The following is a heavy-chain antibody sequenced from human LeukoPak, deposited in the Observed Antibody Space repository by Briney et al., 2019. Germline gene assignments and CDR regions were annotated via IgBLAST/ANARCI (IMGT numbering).Heavy chain of an antibody. Sequence: GGSLRLSCAASGFTFSSYGMHWVRQAPGKGLEWVAVISYDGSNKYYADSVKGRFTISRDNSKNTLYLQMNSLRAEDTAVYYCAKDSYYGSGSQQNNYGMDVWGKGTTVAVSS. CDR1: GFTFSSYG. CDR2: ISYDGSNK. J-gene: IGHJ6*04. CDR3: AKDSYYGSGSQQNNYGMDV. V-gene: IGHV3-30*18. D-gene: IGHD3-10*01.